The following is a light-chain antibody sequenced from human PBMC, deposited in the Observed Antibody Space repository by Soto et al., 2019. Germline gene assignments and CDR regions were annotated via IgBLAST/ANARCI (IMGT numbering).Light chain of an antibody. J-gene: IGKJ1*01. Sequence: EIVMTQSPATLSVSPGEPATLSCRASQSVSSNLAWYQQKPGQAPSLLIYGASTRATGIPARVSCSGSGTDFTLTISSLQPEDFAVYYCQQRSNWPPWTFGQGTKVDIK. CDR2: GAS. CDR3: QQRSNWPPWT. V-gene: IGKV3-15*01. CDR1: QSVSSN.